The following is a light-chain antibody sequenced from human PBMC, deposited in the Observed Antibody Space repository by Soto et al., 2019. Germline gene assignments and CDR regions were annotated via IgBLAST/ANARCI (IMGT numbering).Light chain of an antibody. V-gene: IGKV1-33*01. CDR1: EDISIT. Sequence: DMQLTQSPFSLSSSVVYRVTITCQSSEDISITINWYQQKQRNATTAMIYDASDLETGVPSRFSGSGSGTEFTFTISSLQPEAIATSYYQQYDNLPITFGQGTRLEIK. J-gene: IGKJ5*01. CDR2: DAS. CDR3: QQYDNLPIT.